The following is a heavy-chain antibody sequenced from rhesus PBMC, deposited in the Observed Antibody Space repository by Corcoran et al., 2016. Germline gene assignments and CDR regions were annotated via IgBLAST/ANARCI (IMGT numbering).Heavy chain of an antibody. V-gene: IGHV3-30*02. Sequence: EVQLVESGAGWVQPGGSLRLSCAASGFTFSNSWMSWVRQAPGKGLEWVARIKKKAAGETADYAASVKGKFPISGDDSKNTLYLQINSLKTEDTAVYYCTTGSLISGSCFDYWGQGVLVTVSS. J-gene: IGHJ4*01. CDR3: TTGSLISGSCFDY. CDR1: GFTFSNSW. CDR2: IKKKAAGETA. D-gene: IGHD3-16*01.